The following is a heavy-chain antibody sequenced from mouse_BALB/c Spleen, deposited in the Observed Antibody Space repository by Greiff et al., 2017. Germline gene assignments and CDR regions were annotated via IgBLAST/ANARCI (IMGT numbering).Heavy chain of an antibody. J-gene: IGHJ4*01. CDR3: ARGLRPMDY. CDR1: GFTFSSYA. Sequence: EAKLMESGGGLVKPGGSLKLSCAASGFTFSSYAMSWVRQSPEKRLEWVAEISSGGSYTYYPDTVTGRFTISRDNAKNTLYLEMSSLRSEDTAMYYCARGLRPMDYWGQGTSVTVSS. D-gene: IGHD2-4*01. V-gene: IGHV5-9-4*01. CDR2: ISSGGSYT.